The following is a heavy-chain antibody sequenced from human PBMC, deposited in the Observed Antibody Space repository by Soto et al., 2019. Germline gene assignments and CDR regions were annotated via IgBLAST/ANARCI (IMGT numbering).Heavy chain of an antibody. CDR3: ARGLSITGTLDY. J-gene: IGHJ4*02. V-gene: IGHV1-69*02. CDR1: GGTFSSYT. CDR2: IIPILGIA. D-gene: IGHD1-7*01. Sequence: QVQLVQSGAEVKKPGSSVKVSCKASGGTFSSYTISWVRQAPGQGLELMGRIIPILGIANYAQKFQGRVTITADKSTSTAYMELSSLRSEDTAVYYCARGLSITGTLDYWGQGSLVTVSS.